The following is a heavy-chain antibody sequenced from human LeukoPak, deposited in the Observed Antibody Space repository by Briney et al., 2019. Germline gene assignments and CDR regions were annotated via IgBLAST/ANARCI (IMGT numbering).Heavy chain of an antibody. CDR3: ARLFSRQQCLDH. CDR2: IYPGDSDT. Sequence: GESLQISCKGSGYSFTSYWIGWVRQMPGKGLEWMGIIYPGDSDTRYSPSFQGQVTISADNSISTAYLQWSSLKAPDTAMYYCARLFSRQQCLDHWGQGTLVTVSS. J-gene: IGHJ4*02. CDR1: GYSFTSYW. V-gene: IGHV5-51*01. D-gene: IGHD6-19*01.